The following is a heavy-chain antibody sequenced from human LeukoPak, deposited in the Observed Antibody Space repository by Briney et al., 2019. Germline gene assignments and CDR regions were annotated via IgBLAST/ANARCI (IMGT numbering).Heavy chain of an antibody. V-gene: IGHV3-74*01. Sequence: GGSLRLSCATSGFTFSKYWMHWVRQAPGKGLVWVARINDDGSSTTYADSVKGRFTISRDTAKTTVYLRMNSLRGEDTAVYYCARVQSGWSSPLGYWGQGTVVTVSS. CDR1: GFTFSKYW. J-gene: IGHJ4*02. D-gene: IGHD6-19*01. CDR2: INDDGSST. CDR3: ARVQSGWSSPLGY.